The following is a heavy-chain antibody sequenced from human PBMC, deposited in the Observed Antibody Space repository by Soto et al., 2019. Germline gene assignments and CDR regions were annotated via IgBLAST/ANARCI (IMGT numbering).Heavy chain of an antibody. V-gene: IGHV1-2*02. D-gene: IGHD6-6*01. J-gene: IGHJ4*02. CDR1: GNTFTGYY. Sequence: QVQLVQSGAEVKKPGASVKVSCKASGNTFTGYYMQWVRQAPGQGHEWMGWINPNSGGTNYAQKFQGRVTMNRDTSISTAYMELSRLRSDDTAVYYGARVGSSSVLGHFDYWGQGTLVTVSS. CDR3: ARVGSSSVLGHFDY. CDR2: INPNSGGT.